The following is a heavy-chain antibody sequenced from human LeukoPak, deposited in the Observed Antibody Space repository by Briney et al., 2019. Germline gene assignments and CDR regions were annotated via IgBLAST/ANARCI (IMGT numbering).Heavy chain of an antibody. D-gene: IGHD2-2*01. V-gene: IGHV4-39*01. CDR2: IYYSGST. CDR1: GGSISSSSYY. CDR3: ARQPVVPAAYYYYYYMDV. J-gene: IGHJ6*03. Sequence: SETLSLTCTVSGGSISSSSYYWGWIRQPPGKGLEWIGGIYYSGSTYYNPSLKSRVTISVDTSKNQFSLKLSSVTAADTAVYYCARQPVVPAAYYYYYYMDVWGKGTTVTVSS.